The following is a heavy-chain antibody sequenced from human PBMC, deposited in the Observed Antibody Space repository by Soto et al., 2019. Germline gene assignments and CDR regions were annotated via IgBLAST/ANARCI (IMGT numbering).Heavy chain of an antibody. V-gene: IGHV4-30-4*01. J-gene: IGHJ4*02. CDR2: IYYSGST. Sequence: SETLSLTCTVSGGSINSGDYYWSWIRQPPGKGLEWIGYIYYSGSTSYNPSLKSRLTISMDTSKNQFSLKLSSVTAADTAVYYCARSSTTFHRPIDYWGQGALVTVSS. D-gene: IGHD2-2*01. CDR1: GGSINSGDYY. CDR3: ARSSTTFHRPIDY.